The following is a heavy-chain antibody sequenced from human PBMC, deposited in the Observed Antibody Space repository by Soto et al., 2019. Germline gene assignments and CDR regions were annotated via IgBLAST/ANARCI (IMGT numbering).Heavy chain of an antibody. Sequence: EVPLVESGGGLVQPGGSLKLSCAVSGFTFSGSAMHWVRQASGKGLEWVGRIRSKSNSYATACAASVKGRFTISGDDSKNTAYLQMNSLNPADMAVYYCTRGDGDYVRDYWGQGTLVTVSS. CDR3: TRGDGDYVRDY. CDR2: IRSKSNSYAT. V-gene: IGHV3-73*01. J-gene: IGHJ4*02. CDR1: GFTFSGSA. D-gene: IGHD4-17*01.